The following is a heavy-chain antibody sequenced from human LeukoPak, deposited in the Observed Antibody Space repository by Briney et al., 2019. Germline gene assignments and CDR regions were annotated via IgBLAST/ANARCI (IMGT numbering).Heavy chain of an antibody. Sequence: GGSLRLSCVASGFTFSRYAMHWVRQAPGKGLEWVAVISYDGSNKYYADSVKGRFTISRDNSKNTLYLQMNSLRAEDTAVYYCAKGKNRDAFDLWGQGTMVTVSS. CDR3: AKGKNRDAFDL. CDR1: GFTFSRYA. D-gene: IGHD1-14*01. J-gene: IGHJ3*01. V-gene: IGHV3-30-3*01. CDR2: ISYDGSNK.